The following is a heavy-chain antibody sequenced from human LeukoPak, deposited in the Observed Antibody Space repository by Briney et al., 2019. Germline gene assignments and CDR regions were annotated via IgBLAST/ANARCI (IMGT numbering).Heavy chain of an antibody. Sequence: SGGSLRLSCAASGFTFSTYAMHWVRQAPGKGLEWVAIMSFDGTDKYYADSVKGRFTISRDNSKNMLSLQLNSLRSDDTAVYFCAREVSGAFDTWGQGTMVTVSS. V-gene: IGHV3-30*01. CDR1: GFTFSTYA. CDR3: AREVSGAFDT. CDR2: MSFDGTDK. J-gene: IGHJ3*02.